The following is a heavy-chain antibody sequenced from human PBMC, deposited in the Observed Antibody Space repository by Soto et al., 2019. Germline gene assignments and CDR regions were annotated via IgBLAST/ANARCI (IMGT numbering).Heavy chain of an antibody. V-gene: IGHV3-33*08. J-gene: IGHJ4*02. CDR2: IWYDGSNK. CDR3: VRDRYSSGWYDLDY. D-gene: IGHD6-19*01. CDR1: GFTFSSYG. Sequence: GGSLRLSCAASGFTFSSYGMHWVRQAPGKGLEWVAVIWYDGSNKYYADSVKGRFTISRDNSKNTLYLQMNSLRVEDTAVYYCVRDRYSSGWYDLDYWGQGTLVTVSS.